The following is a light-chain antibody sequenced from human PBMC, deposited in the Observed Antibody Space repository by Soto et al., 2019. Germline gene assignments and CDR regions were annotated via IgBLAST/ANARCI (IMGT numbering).Light chain of an antibody. Sequence: QPVLTQPASVSGSPGQSITISCTGTSSDVGAYDYVSWYQQHPGKAPKYLIYEVSNRPSGVSDRFSGSKSGTTASLTIPGLQAEDEADYYCSSYTTTDPYVFGTGTKLTVL. J-gene: IGLJ1*01. CDR2: EVS. V-gene: IGLV2-14*01. CDR3: SSYTTTDPYV. CDR1: SSDVGAYDY.